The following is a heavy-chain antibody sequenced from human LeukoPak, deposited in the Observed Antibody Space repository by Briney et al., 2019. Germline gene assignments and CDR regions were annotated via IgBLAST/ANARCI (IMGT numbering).Heavy chain of an antibody. CDR2: ISSSSSYT. J-gene: IGHJ5*02. Sequence: PGGSLRLSCAASGFTSSDYYMSWIRQAPGKGLEWVSYISSSSSYTNYADSVKGRFTISRDNAKNSLYLQMNSLRAEDTAVYYCARASHCSGGSCYMSWFDPWGQGTLVTVSS. CDR1: GFTSSDYY. V-gene: IGHV3-11*05. CDR3: ARASHCSGGSCYMSWFDP. D-gene: IGHD2-15*01.